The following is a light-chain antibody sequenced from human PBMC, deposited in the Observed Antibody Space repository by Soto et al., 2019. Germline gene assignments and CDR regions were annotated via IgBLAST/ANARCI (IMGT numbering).Light chain of an antibody. Sequence: EILLTQSPCTLALSPGDSATLSCRASQRIRSTYLAWYQQKPGQAPRLLIYDASSRATGIPDRFSGSGSGTDFYLTISRLEHEDFAVYYCQQYDGSPLYTFGQGTKLEIK. J-gene: IGKJ2*01. V-gene: IGKV3-20*01. CDR3: QQYDGSPLYT. CDR1: QRIRSTY. CDR2: DAS.